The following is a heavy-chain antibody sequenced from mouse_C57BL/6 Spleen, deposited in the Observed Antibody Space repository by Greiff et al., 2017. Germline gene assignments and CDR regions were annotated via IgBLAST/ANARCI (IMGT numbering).Heavy chain of an antibody. CDR1: GFNIKDYY. CDR2: IDPEDGDP. Sequence: VQLQQSGAELVRPGASVKLSCTASGFNIKDYYMHWVKQRPEQGLEWIGRIDPEDGDPEYAPKFQGKATMTAATCSNTAYLQLSSLTSEDTAVYYCTTDLRAMDYWGQGTSVTVSS. J-gene: IGHJ4*01. D-gene: IGHD3-2*02. V-gene: IGHV14-1*01. CDR3: TTDLRAMDY.